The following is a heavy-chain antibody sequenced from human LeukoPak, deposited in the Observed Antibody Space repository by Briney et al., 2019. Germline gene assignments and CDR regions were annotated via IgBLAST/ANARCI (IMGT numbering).Heavy chain of an antibody. V-gene: IGHV5-51*01. CDR2: IYPGDSRI. J-gene: IGHJ5*02. D-gene: IGHD2-2*01. Sequence: PGGSLRLSCAASGFTFSSYSMNWVRQAPGKGLEWMAVIYPGDSRIRYNPSFQGQVTISADKTISTAYLQWSSLKASDSAIYYCACRKPTSPWFDPWGQGTLVTVSS. CDR1: GFTFSSYS. CDR3: ACRKPTSPWFDP.